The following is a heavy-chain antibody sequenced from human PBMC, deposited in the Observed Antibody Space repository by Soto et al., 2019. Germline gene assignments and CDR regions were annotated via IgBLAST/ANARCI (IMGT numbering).Heavy chain of an antibody. J-gene: IGHJ4*02. CDR2: IDPSDSYT. D-gene: IGHD3-9*01. CDR1: GYSFTRYW. Sequence: GESLNISCKGSGYSFTRYWISWVRQMPGKGLEWMGRIDPSDSYTNYSPSFQGHVTISADKSISTAYLQWSSLKASDTAMYYCARAYYDILTGYYNVDYWGQGTLVTVSS. V-gene: IGHV5-10-1*01. CDR3: ARAYYDILTGYYNVDY.